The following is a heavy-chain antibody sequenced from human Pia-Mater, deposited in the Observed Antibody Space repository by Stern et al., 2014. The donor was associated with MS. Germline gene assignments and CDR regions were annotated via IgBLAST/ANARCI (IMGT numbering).Heavy chain of an antibody. CDR3: ARGSGDNWFGP. CDR1: GG. V-gene: IGHV1-69*14. D-gene: IGHD3-10*01. Sequence: QVQLVQSGAEVKKPGSSVKVSCKSSGGISWVRQAPGHGLEWLGGVITFVGTSNYAQKFQGRVIITADTSTNTTYLHLSRLTSADTAVYYCARGSGDNWFGPWGQGTLVTVSS. CDR2: VITFVGTS. J-gene: IGHJ5*02.